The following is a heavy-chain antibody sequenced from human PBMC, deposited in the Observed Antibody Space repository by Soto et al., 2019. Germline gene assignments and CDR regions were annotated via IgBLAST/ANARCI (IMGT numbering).Heavy chain of an antibody. CDR2: IYYSGST. V-gene: IGHV4-39*01. J-gene: IGHJ3*02. CDR3: ARRVYAFDI. Sequence: QLQLQESGPGLVKPSDTLSLTCTVSGGSISSSSYYWGWIRQPPGKGLEWIGSIYYSGSTYYNPSNKSRVTISVDTSKNQSSLRMSSVTAADAAVYYCARRVYAFDIWGQGTMVTVSS. CDR1: GGSISSSSYY.